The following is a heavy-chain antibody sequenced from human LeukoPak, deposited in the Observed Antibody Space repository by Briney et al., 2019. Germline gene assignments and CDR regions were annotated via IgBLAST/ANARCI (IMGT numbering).Heavy chain of an antibody. J-gene: IGHJ4*02. CDR2: MNPNSGNT. V-gene: IGHV1-8*02. CDR3: ARGFSVNDY. CDR1: GYTFTSYG. D-gene: IGHD4-17*01. Sequence: ASVKVSCKSSGYTFTSYGISWVRPAPGQGLEWMGWMNPNSGNTGYAQKFQGRVTMTRNTSISTAYMELSSLRSEDTAVYYCARGFSVNDYWGQGTLVTVSS.